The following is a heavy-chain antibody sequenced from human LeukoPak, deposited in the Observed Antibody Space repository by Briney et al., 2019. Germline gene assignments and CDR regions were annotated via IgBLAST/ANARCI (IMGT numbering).Heavy chain of an antibody. CDR3: ARDGSYSSSWYAY. CDR2: IRYDGSNK. Sequence: GGSLRLSCAASGFTFSSYGMHWVRQAPGKGLEWVAFIRYDGSNKYYADSVKGRFTISRDNSKNTLYLQMNSLRAEDTAVYYCARDGSYSSSWYAYWGQGTLVTVSS. V-gene: IGHV3-30*02. D-gene: IGHD6-13*01. J-gene: IGHJ4*02. CDR1: GFTFSSYG.